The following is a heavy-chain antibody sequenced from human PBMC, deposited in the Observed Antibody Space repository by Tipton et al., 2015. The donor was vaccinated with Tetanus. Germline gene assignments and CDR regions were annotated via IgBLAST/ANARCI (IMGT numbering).Heavy chain of an antibody. Sequence: QVQLVQSGAEVKKPGASVKVSCKASGYTFTSYGISWVRQAPGQGLEWMGWISAYNGNTNYAQKLQGRVTMTTDKSTSTAYMELRSLRSDDTAVYYCAREAVLLWFGELSGGPHALVNYYGMDVWGQGTTVTVSS. CDR3: AREAVLLWFGELSGGPHALVNYYGMDV. V-gene: IGHV1-18*01. D-gene: IGHD3-10*01. CDR2: ISAYNGNT. CDR1: GYTFTSYG. J-gene: IGHJ6*02.